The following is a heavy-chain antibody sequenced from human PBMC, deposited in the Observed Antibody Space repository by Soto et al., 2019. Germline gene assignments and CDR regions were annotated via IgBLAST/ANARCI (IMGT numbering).Heavy chain of an antibody. V-gene: IGHV4-59*01. Sequence: XGTLSLTITVSGGSISSYYWSWIRQPPGKGLEWIGYIYYSGSTNYDPALTSRVTISVDTSKNQLSLKLTSVTAADTAVYYCARDLSSIGEFGWYFDLWGRGALVTVSS. CDR3: ARDLSSIGEFGWYFDL. D-gene: IGHD2-2*01. CDR1: GGSISSYY. J-gene: IGHJ2*01. CDR2: IYYSGST.